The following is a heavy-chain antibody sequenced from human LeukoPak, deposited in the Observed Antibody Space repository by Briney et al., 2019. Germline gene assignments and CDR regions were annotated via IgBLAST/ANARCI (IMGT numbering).Heavy chain of an antibody. Sequence: PGGSLRLSCAAPGFTFSSYSMNWVRQASGKGLEWVSSISSSSSYIYYADSVKGRFTISRDNAKNSLYLQMNSLRAEDTAVYYCAAGYSSGWYYFDYWGQGTLVTVSS. CDR2: ISSSSSYI. V-gene: IGHV3-21*01. CDR1: GFTFSSYS. D-gene: IGHD6-19*01. CDR3: AAGYSSGWYYFDY. J-gene: IGHJ4*02.